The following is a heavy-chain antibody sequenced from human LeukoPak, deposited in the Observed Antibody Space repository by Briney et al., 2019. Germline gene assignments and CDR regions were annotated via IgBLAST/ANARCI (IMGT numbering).Heavy chain of an antibody. V-gene: IGHV3-7*01. CDR1: GFTFSSYW. CDR3: ARDGHYTIYELRFDY. CDR2: INHNGNVN. J-gene: IGHJ4*02. D-gene: IGHD5/OR15-5a*01. Sequence: GGSLRLSCAASGFTFSSYWMNWARQAPGKGLEWVASINHNGNVNYYVDSVKGRFTISRDNAKNSLYLQMNSLRAEDTGVYYCARDGHYTIYELRFDYWGQGALVTVSS.